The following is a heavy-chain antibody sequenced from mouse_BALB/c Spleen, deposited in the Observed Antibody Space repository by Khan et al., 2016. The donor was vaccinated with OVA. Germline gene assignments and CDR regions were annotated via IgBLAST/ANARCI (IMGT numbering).Heavy chain of an antibody. CDR1: GYTFTSYY. Sequence: QVQLKQSGPELVKPGASVRISCKASGYTFTSYYIHWVKQRPGQGLDWIGWIYPGNVSPDYNERFKDKATLTTDTSSSTAYMLLSSLTAEDSAVYFCARAGYGSFAYWGQGTLVTVSA. D-gene: IGHD2-2*01. CDR3: ARAGYGSFAY. J-gene: IGHJ3*01. V-gene: IGHV1S56*01. CDR2: IYPGNVSP.